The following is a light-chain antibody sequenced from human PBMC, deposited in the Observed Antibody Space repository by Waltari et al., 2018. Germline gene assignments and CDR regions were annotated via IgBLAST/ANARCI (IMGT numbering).Light chain of an antibody. V-gene: IGKV4-1*01. CDR3: QQFDNTPFT. CDR2: WAS. Sequence: DVVVTQSPDSLAVSLGERATINCKSSQSVKNNLAWYQQKPGQPPKLLIYWASTRASGVPDRFSGSGSGTDFPLTISSLQAEDVAVYYCQQFDNTPFTFGPGTKVDI. J-gene: IGKJ3*01. CDR1: QSVKNN.